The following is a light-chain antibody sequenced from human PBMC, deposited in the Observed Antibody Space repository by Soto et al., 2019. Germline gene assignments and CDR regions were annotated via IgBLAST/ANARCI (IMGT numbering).Light chain of an antibody. Sequence: AIQMTQSPSSLSASVGDRVTITCRASQGIRSDLGWYQQKPGKAPKLLIYAASNLQSGVPSRFSGSGSGSDFTLTISGLQPEDVATYYCLQDSSYPLTFGGGTKVEIK. CDR1: QGIRSD. CDR2: AAS. CDR3: LQDSSYPLT. V-gene: IGKV1-6*01. J-gene: IGKJ4*01.